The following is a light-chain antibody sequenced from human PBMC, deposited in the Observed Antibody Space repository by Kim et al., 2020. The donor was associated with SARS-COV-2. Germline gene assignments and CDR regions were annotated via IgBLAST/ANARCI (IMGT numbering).Light chain of an antibody. CDR1: QSIGGW. V-gene: IGKV1-5*01. CDR2: DAS. Sequence: DIQMTQSPSTLSASVGDRVTITCRASQSIGGWLAWYQQKPGKAPKLLIYDASSLESGVPSRFSGSGSGTEFTLTISSLQPDDLATYYCQQYNNYSGTFGQGTKVDIK. CDR3: QQYNNYSGT. J-gene: IGKJ1*01.